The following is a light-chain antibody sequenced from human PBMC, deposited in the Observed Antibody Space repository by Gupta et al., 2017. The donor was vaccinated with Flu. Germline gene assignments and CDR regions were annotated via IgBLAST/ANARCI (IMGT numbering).Light chain of an antibody. CDR2: DSS. V-gene: IGKV1-33*01. Sequence: DIQMTQSPSSLSASIGDRVTITCQPSKDINNHLCWYQQKPGKHPKLLIIDSSNLERGVPSPFSGRGSGADFTFTITSLQAEDIGTYYCQHYCNLPPITFGQGTRLDI. CDR3: QHYCNLPPIT. CDR1: KDINNH. J-gene: IGKJ5*01.